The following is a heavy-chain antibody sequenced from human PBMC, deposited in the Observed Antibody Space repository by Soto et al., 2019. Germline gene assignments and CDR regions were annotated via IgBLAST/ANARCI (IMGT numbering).Heavy chain of an antibody. CDR1: GFTFSSYW. D-gene: IGHD2-15*01. J-gene: IGHJ4*02. Sequence: EVQLVESGGGLVQPGGSLRLSCAASGFTFSSYWMHWVRQPPGKGLVWVSRMSSDGTSTSYADSVTGRVTISRDNAKNTLYLQINSLRDEDTAVDYCARGGFSGGSCVDYWGQGTLVTVSS. V-gene: IGHV3-74*01. CDR3: ARGGFSGGSCVDY. CDR2: MSSDGTST.